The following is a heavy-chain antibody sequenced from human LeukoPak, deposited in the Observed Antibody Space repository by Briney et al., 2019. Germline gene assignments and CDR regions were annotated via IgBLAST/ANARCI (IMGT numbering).Heavy chain of an antibody. Sequence: SETLSLTCTVSGGSISSGDYYWSWIRQPAGKGLEWIGRIYTSGSTNYNPSLKSRVTISVDTSKNQFSLKLSSVTAADTAVYYCARGAYYDFWSGSYFDYWGQGTLVTVSS. CDR1: GGSISSGDYY. V-gene: IGHV4-61*02. CDR2: IYTSGST. J-gene: IGHJ4*02. CDR3: ARGAYYDFWSGSYFDY. D-gene: IGHD3-3*01.